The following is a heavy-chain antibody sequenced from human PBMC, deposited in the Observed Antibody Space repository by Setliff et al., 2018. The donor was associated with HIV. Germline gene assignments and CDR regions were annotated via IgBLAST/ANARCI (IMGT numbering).Heavy chain of an antibody. CDR1: GFTFSTYA. V-gene: IGHV3-7*03. CDR2: IEQDGSEK. CDR3: ARVVDTSGGYWGSFYRYMDV. J-gene: IGHJ6*03. D-gene: IGHD3-10*01. Sequence: GGSLRLSCAASGFTFSTYAMNWVRQAPGKGLEWVANIEQDGSEKYYVDSVKGRFTISRDNTKNSLYLQMDSLRAEDMAVYYCARVVDTSGGYWGSFYRYMDVWGKGTTVTVSS.